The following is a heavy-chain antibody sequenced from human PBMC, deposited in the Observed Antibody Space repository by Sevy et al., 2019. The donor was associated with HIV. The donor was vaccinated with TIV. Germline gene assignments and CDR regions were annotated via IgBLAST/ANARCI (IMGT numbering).Heavy chain of an antibody. CDR2: IRYDGSNK. D-gene: IGHD3-3*01. CDR1: GFTLSSYG. V-gene: IGHV3-33*04. Sequence: GGCLRLSCAASGFTLSSYGMHWVRQAPGKGFERVAVIRYDGSNKYYADSVKGRFTCSRDNSKNTLYLQMNSLRAEDTAAYYCARDRLGITISAEWGGGMDVWGQGTTVTVSS. J-gene: IGHJ6*02. CDR3: ARDRLGITISAEWGGGMDV.